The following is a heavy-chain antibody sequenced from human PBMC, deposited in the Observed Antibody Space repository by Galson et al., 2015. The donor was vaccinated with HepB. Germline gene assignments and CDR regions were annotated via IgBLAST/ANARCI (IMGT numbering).Heavy chain of an antibody. D-gene: IGHD6-13*01. CDR1: GFSLSTSGMC. Sequence: PALVKPTQTLTLTCTFSGFSLSTSGMCVSWIRQPPGKALEWLARIDWDDDKYYSTSLKTRLTISKDTSKNQVVLTMTNMDPVDTATYYCARSGAAAGINPFDYWGQGTLVTVSS. CDR3: ARSGAAAGINPFDY. J-gene: IGHJ4*02. CDR2: IDWDDDK. V-gene: IGHV2-70*11.